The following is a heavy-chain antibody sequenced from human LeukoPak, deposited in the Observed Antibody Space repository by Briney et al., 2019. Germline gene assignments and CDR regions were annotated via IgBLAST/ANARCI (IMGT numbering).Heavy chain of an antibody. CDR2: ISGSGGST. CDR3: AKDLVSSGYFSWFDP. CDR1: GFTFSSYA. Sequence: PGGSLRLSCAASGFTFSSYAMSWVRQAPGKGLEWVSAISGSGGSTYYADSVKGRFTISRDNSKNTLYLQMNSLRAEDTAVYYCAKDLVSSGYFSWFDPWGQGTLVTVSS. J-gene: IGHJ5*02. D-gene: IGHD3-22*01. V-gene: IGHV3-23*01.